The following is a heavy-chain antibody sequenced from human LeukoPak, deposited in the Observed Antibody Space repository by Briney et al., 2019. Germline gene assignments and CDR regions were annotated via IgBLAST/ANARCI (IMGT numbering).Heavy chain of an antibody. J-gene: IGHJ6*03. V-gene: IGHV4-59*11. D-gene: IGHD2-15*01. CDR1: GGAITSHY. CDR2: ISNSGST. Sequence: SETLSLTCSVSGGAITSHYWTWIRQSPVKGLEWIGDISNSGSTSYNPSLKSRVTISIDTSKNQFSLKLSSVTAADTAVYYCGRDALVGYFSYYYMDVWGQGTLVTVSS. CDR3: GRDALVGYFSYYYMDV.